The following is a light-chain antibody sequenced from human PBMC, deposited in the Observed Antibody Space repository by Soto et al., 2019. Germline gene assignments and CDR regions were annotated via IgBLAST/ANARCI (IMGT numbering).Light chain of an antibody. CDR3: QQYGSSPGT. CDR1: QGISSY. CDR2: AAS. J-gene: IGKJ1*01. V-gene: IGKV1-8*01. Sequence: AIRMTQSPSSLSASTGDRVTITCRASQGISSYLAWYQQKPGKAPKLLIYAASTLQSGVPSRFSGSGSGTDFTLTISRLEPEDFAVYYCQQYGSSPGTFGQGTKVDI.